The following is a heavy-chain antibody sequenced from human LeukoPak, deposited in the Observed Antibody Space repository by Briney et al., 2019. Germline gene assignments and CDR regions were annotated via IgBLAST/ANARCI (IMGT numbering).Heavy chain of an antibody. D-gene: IGHD6-13*01. J-gene: IGHJ1*01. CDR3: ARRGSSKPFQH. V-gene: IGHV4-59*08. Sequence: SETLSLTCTVSGASISSYYWSWIRQPPGKGLEWIGYISYSGSTYYNPSLKSRVTISVDTSKNQCSLKLSSVTAADTAVYYCARRGSSKPFQHWGQGTLVTVSS. CDR1: GASISSYY. CDR2: ISYSGST.